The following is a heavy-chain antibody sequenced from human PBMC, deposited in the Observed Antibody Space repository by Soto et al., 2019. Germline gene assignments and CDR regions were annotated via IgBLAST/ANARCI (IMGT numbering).Heavy chain of an antibody. Sequence: SETLSLTCAVYGGTFIGYYLCWTRPPPGKRLEWIGEINHSGSTNYNPSLKSRVTISVDTSKNQFSLKLSSVTAADTAVYYCARGITMVRGVIITSLRRYYYMDVWGKGTTVTVSS. J-gene: IGHJ6*03. V-gene: IGHV4-34*01. CDR2: INHSGST. CDR3: ARGITMVRGVIITSLRRYYYMDV. D-gene: IGHD3-10*01. CDR1: GGTFIGYY.